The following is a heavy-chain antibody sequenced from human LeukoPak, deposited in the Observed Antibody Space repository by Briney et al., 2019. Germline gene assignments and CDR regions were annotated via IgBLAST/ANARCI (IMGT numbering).Heavy chain of an antibody. CDR1: GYTFTGFY. V-gene: IGHV1-2*02. D-gene: IGHD3-22*01. CDR2: INPNSGGT. Sequence: ASVKVSCKASGYTFTGFYMYWVRQAPGQGLEWMGWINPNSGGTNYAQSFQGRVTMTRDTSINTAYMELSRLRSDDTAVYYCARDLTPYYYDSSGYTGFDYWGQGTLVTVSS. CDR3: ARDLTPYYYDSSGYTGFDY. J-gene: IGHJ4*02.